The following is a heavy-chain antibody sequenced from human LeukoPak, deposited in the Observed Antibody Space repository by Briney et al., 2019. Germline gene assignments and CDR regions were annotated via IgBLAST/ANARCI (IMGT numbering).Heavy chain of an antibody. CDR2: ISGSGGST. J-gene: IGHJ6*02. D-gene: IGHD6-19*01. V-gene: IGHV3-23*01. CDR1: GFTFSSYA. CDR3: ASLRGSGWYFVGYYYGMDV. Sequence: GGSLRLSCAASGFTFSSYAMSWVRQAPGKGLEWVSAISGSGGSTYYADSVKGRFTISRDNSKNTLYLQMNSLRAEDTAVYYCASLRGSGWYFVGYYYGMDVWGQGTTVTVSS.